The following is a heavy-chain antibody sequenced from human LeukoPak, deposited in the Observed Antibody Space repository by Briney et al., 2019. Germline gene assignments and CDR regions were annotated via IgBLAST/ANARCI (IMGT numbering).Heavy chain of an antibody. Sequence: SVKVSCKASGGTFSSYAISWVRQAPGQGLEWMGRIIPILGIANYAQKFQGRVTITADKSTSTAYMELSSLRSEDTAVYYCARDVPGSYYDYWGQGTLVTVSS. CDR1: GGTFSSYA. CDR2: IIPILGIA. J-gene: IGHJ4*02. V-gene: IGHV1-69*04. D-gene: IGHD1-26*01. CDR3: ARDVPGSYYDY.